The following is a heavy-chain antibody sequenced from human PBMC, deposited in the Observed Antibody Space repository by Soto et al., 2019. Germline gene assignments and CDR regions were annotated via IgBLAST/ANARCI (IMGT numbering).Heavy chain of an antibody. CDR2: ISYDGSNK. CDR1: GFTFSSYG. Sequence: GGSLRLSSAASGFTFSSYGMHWVRQAPGKGLEWVAVISYDGSNKYYADSVKGRFTIPRDNSKNTLYLQMNSLRAEDTAVYYCAKDLSYQPDFYYYYGMDVWGQGTTVTVSS. CDR3: AKDLSYQPDFYYYYGMDV. J-gene: IGHJ6*02. D-gene: IGHD2-2*01. V-gene: IGHV3-30*18.